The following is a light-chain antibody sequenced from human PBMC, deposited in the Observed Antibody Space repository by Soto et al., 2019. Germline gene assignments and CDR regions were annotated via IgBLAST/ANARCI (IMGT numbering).Light chain of an antibody. CDR2: GAS. CDR1: QSVSSSY. J-gene: IGKJ4*01. CDR3: QQYGNSPLT. Sequence: EIVLTQSPGTLSLSPGERATLSCRASQSVSSSYLGWYQQKPGQAPRLLIYGASSRATGIPDRFSGSGSGTDFTLTISRXEPEDFAVYYCQQYGNSPLTFGGGTKVDIK. V-gene: IGKV3-20*01.